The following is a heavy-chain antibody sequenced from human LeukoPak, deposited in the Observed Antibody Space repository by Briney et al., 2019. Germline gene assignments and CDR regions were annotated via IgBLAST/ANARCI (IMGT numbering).Heavy chain of an antibody. CDR3: AKEGHSGYDY. V-gene: IGHV3-30-3*01. CDR2: ISYDGSNK. D-gene: IGHD5-12*01. Sequence: TGGSLRLSCAASGFTFSNYAMHWVRQAPGKGLEWMAVISYDGSNKYYADSVKGRFTISRDNSKNTLYLQMNSLRAEDTAVYYCAKEGHSGYDYWGQGTLVTVSS. CDR1: GFTFSNYA. J-gene: IGHJ4*02.